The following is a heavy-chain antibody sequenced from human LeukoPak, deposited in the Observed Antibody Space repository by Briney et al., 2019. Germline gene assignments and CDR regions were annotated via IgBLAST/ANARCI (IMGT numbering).Heavy chain of an antibody. CDR2: IYYTGNT. Sequence: PSETLSLTCGVYGGSFSGYYWNWIRQSPGKGLEWIGNIYYTGNTYYNASLQSRVTISIDTSENQFSLRLSSVTAADTAMYYCVKSGGYGLIDYWGPGTLVTVSS. D-gene: IGHD1-26*01. J-gene: IGHJ4*02. CDR1: GGSFSGYY. V-gene: IGHV4-34*01. CDR3: VKSGGYGLIDY.